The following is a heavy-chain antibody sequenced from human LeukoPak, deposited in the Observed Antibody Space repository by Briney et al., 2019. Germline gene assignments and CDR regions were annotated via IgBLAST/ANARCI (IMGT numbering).Heavy chain of an antibody. D-gene: IGHD3-22*01. J-gene: IGHJ6*03. V-gene: IGHV1-18*01. Sequence: ASVKVSCKASGYTFTSYGISWVRQAPGQGLECMGWISAYNGNTNYAQKLQGRVTMTTDTSTSTAYMELRSLRSDDTAVYYCARGNYYDSSGYYYYNYYMDVWGKGTTVTISS. CDR1: GYTFTSYG. CDR2: ISAYNGNT. CDR3: ARGNYYDSSGYYYYNYYMDV.